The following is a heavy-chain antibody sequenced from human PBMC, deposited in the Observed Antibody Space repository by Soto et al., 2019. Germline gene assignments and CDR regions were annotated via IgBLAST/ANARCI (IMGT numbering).Heavy chain of an antibody. CDR3: ATLNSFGSDY. V-gene: IGHV3-74*03. J-gene: IGHJ4*02. Sequence: LKLSCAASGFTFSNFCMHWVRQAPGKGLVWVSRIYSDGSGTMYADSVKGRFTISRDNAKSTLYLQMNSLRAEDTAVYYCATLNSFGSDYWGRGTLVTVSS. D-gene: IGHD5-18*01. CDR1: GFTFSNFC. CDR2: IYSDGSGT.